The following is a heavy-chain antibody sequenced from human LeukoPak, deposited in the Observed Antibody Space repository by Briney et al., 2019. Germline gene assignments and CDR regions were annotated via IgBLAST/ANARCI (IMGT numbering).Heavy chain of an antibody. J-gene: IGHJ6*02. CDR3: AREPDARGRPFYGMDV. D-gene: IGHD2-8*01. Sequence: SETLSLTCTVSGGSISSYYWSWIRQPPGKGLEWIGYIYYSGSTNYNPSLKSRVTISVDTSKNQFSLKLSSMTAADTAVYYCAREPDARGRPFYGMDVWGQGTTVTVSS. CDR2: IYYSGST. CDR1: GGSISSYY. V-gene: IGHV4-59*01.